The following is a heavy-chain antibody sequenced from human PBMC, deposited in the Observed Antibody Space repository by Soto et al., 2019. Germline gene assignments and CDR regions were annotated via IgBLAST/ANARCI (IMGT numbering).Heavy chain of an antibody. CDR2: LSSSGTST. Sequence: GGSLRLSCAASGFTFSNYAMSWVRQAPGKGLEWVSTLSSSGTSTYYADSVKGRFTISRDNSKNTLFLQMNSLRAEDTAVYYCAKISVKVVVAAGPFDYWGQGTLVTVSS. J-gene: IGHJ4*02. CDR3: AKISVKVVVAAGPFDY. V-gene: IGHV3-23*01. CDR1: GFTFSNYA. D-gene: IGHD2-15*01.